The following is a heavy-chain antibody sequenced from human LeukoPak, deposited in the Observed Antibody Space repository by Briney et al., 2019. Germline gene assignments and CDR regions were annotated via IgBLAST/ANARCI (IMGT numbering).Heavy chain of an antibody. D-gene: IGHD6-6*01. J-gene: IGHJ4*02. CDR3: AKSTGSSSSLAVDY. CDR2: ISGSGGST. CDR1: GFTFSSYA. Sequence: GGSLRLSCAASGFTFSSYAMSWVRQAPGEGLEWVSAISGSGGSTYYADSVKGRFTISRDSSKNTLYLQMNSLRAEDTAVYYCAKSTGSSSSLAVDYWGQGTLVTVSS. V-gene: IGHV3-23*01.